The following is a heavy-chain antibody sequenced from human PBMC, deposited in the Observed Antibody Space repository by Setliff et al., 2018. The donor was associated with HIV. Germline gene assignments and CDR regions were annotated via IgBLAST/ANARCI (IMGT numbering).Heavy chain of an antibody. V-gene: IGHV4-34*01. J-gene: IGHJ4*02. D-gene: IGHD3-22*01. Sequence: SETLSLTCVVYNGSFSGHYWSWIRQPPGKGLEWIGEINHSGSPNYNSSLKSRVTISLDTSKNQFSLKLSSVTAADTAVYYCALLLSRGYYYDRSGYSYRDYWGQGTLVTVSS. CDR2: INHSGSP. CDR3: ALLLSRGYYYDRSGYSYRDY. CDR1: NGSFSGHY.